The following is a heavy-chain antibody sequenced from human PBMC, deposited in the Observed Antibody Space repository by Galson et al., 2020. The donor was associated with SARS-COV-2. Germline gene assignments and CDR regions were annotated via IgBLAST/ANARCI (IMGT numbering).Heavy chain of an antibody. CDR3: AREATTVSGSYLGMDV. J-gene: IGHJ6*02. D-gene: IGHD4-4*01. CDR1: GFTVRTSY. CDR2: IYSGGST. V-gene: IGHV3-66*01. Sequence: GGSLSLSCAASGFTVRTSYMKWVRQAPGEGLQWVAAIYSGGSTYYADSVRGRFTVSRDNSKNTLLLQMNSLRVEDTAVYYCAREATTVSGSYLGMDVWGQGTTVTVSS.